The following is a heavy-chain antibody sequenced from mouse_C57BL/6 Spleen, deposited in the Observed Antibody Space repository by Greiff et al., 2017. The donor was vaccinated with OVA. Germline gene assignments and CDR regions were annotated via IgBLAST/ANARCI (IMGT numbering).Heavy chain of an antibody. CDR3: TRRFVITTVVDYAMDY. D-gene: IGHD1-1*01. V-gene: IGHV1-5*01. Sequence: EVQLQQSGTVLARPGASVKMSCKTSGYTFTSYWMHWVKQRPGQGLEWIGAIYPGNSDTSYNQKFKGKAKLTAVTSASTAYMKLSSLTNEDSAVYYCTRRFVITTVVDYAMDYWGQGTSVTVSS. CDR2: IYPGNSDT. CDR1: GYTFTSYW. J-gene: IGHJ4*01.